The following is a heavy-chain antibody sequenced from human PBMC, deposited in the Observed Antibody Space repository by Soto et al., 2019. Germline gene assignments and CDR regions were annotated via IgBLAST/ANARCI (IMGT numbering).Heavy chain of an antibody. D-gene: IGHD3-10*01. CDR2: ISGSGGST. Sequence: RRLSCAASGFTFSTYAISWVRQAPWKGLVWVSAISGSGGSTFYVDSVKGRFTISRDNSMNTLFLQMNSLRTEDTAVYYCAHPRGFGVFDAYDIWGQGTMVTVSS. J-gene: IGHJ3*02. V-gene: IGHV3-23*01. CDR1: GFTFSTYA. CDR3: AHPRGFGVFDAYDI.